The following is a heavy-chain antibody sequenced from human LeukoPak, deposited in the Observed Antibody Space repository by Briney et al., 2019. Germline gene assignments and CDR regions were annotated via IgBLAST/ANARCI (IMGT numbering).Heavy chain of an antibody. CDR1: GFIFNNFG. CDR3: AKGGSGYFLDL. Sequence: PGGSLRLSCAASGFIFNNFGLIWVRQAPGKGLEWVSAISNDGGGTTYADFVKGRFTISRDNSKNTLFLQMNSLRAEDAALYYCAKGGSGYFLDLWGQGILVTVSS. J-gene: IGHJ5*02. D-gene: IGHD3-22*01. V-gene: IGHV3-23*01. CDR2: ISNDGGGT.